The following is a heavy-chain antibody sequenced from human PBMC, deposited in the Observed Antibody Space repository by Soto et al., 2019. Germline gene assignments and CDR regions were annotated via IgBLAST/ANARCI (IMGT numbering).Heavy chain of an antibody. CDR1: GFRFSISY. V-gene: IGHV1-46*01. CDR2: INPGGGTI. Sequence: QGQLVQSGAEVRKPGASVKVSCTASGFRFSISYIHWVRLAPGQGPEWMGLINPGGGTITYSQRLHGRVTMNRDTSTNTVYMQVSSLRSEDTAMYYCASFGTVAGLDHWGQGSLVIVSS. D-gene: IGHD6-19*01. J-gene: IGHJ5*02. CDR3: ASFGTVAGLDH.